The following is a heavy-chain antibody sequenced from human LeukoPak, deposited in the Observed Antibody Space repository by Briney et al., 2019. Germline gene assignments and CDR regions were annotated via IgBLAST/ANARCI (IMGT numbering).Heavy chain of an antibody. D-gene: IGHD3-10*01. CDR1: GGSISSGDYY. CDR3: ARVGVSFVTMENREDYFDY. J-gene: IGHJ4*02. CDR2: IYYSGST. V-gene: IGHV4-30-4*01. Sequence: SETLSLTCTVSGGSISSGDYYWSWIRQPPGKGLEWIGYIYYSGSTYYNPSLKSRVTISVDTSKNQFSLKLSSVTAADTAVYYCARVGVSFVTMENREDYFDYWGQGTLVTVSS.